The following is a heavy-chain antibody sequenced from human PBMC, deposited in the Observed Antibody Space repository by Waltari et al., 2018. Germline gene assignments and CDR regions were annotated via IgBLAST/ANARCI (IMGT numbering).Heavy chain of an antibody. CDR2: ISYDGSNK. Sequence: QVQLVESGGGVVQPGRSLRLSCAASGFTFSSYGMHWVRQAPGKGLEWVAVISYDGSNKYYADSVKGRFTISRDNSKNTLYLQMNSLRAEDTAVYYCAKDHGSDATFDYWGQGTLVTVSS. D-gene: IGHD5-12*01. CDR1: GFTFSSYG. J-gene: IGHJ4*02. CDR3: AKDHGSDATFDY. V-gene: IGHV3-30*18.